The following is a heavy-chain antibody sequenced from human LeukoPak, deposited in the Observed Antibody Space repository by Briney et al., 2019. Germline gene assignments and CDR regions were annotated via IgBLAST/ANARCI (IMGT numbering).Heavy chain of an antibody. CDR1: GGSFSGYY. CDR2: INHSGST. CDR3: ARSLTVTTTRLDY. J-gene: IGHJ4*02. V-gene: IGHV4-34*01. D-gene: IGHD4-17*01. Sequence: SETLSLTCAVYGGSFSGYYWSWIRQPPGKGLEWIGEINHSGSTNYNPSLKSRVTISVDTSKNQFSLKLSSVTAADTAVYYCARSLTVTTTRLDYWGQGTLVTVSS.